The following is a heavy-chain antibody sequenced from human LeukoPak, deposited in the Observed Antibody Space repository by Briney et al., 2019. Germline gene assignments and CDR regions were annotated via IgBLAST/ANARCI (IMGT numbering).Heavy chain of an antibody. Sequence: GGSLRLSCEASGXICSDYYMTWIRQAPGKGLEWVSYIGSDGSSTKYADAVKGRFIISRDNAKNSLYLQMNSLRAEDTAVYYCARLRYVDLGFFDFWGQGSLVTVSA. CDR3: ARLRYVDLGFFDF. CDR2: IGSDGSST. V-gene: IGHV3-11*03. D-gene: IGHD4-17*01. J-gene: IGHJ4*02. CDR1: GXICSDYY.